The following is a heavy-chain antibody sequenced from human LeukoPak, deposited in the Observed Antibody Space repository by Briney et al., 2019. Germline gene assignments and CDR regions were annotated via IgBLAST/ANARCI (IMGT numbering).Heavy chain of an antibody. D-gene: IGHD2-2*01. J-gene: IGHJ4*02. CDR2: IYHSGST. Sequence: SETLSLTCTVSGGSISSSSYYWGWIRQPPGKGLEWIGEIYHSGSTNYNPSLKSRVTISVDKSKNQFSLKLSSVTAADTAVYYCARDLPYCSSTSCYPGASRDYWGQGTLVTVSS. CDR3: ARDLPYCSSTSCYPGASRDY. V-gene: IGHV4-39*07. CDR1: GGSISSSSYY.